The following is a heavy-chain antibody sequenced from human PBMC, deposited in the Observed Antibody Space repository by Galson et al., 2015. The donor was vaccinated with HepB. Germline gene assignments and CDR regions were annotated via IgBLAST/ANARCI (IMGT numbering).Heavy chain of an antibody. CDR3: ARRTRIAAAKPNYYYYMDV. CDR1: GFTFSSYW. J-gene: IGHJ6*03. D-gene: IGHD6-13*01. V-gene: IGHV3-7*03. CDR2: IKQDGSEK. Sequence: SLRLSCAASGFTFSSYWMSWVRQAPGKGLEWVANIKQDGSEKYYVDSVRGRFTISRDNAKNSLYLQMNSLRAEDTAVYYCARRTRIAAAKPNYYYYMDVWGKGTTVTVSS.